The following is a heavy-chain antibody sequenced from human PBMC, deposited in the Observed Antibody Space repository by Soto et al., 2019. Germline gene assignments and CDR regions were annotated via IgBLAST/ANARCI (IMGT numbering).Heavy chain of an antibody. J-gene: IGHJ6*02. CDR3: AREWSAAGHFYGMDV. D-gene: IGHD6-13*01. Sequence: SGYTFTSYDINWVRQAPGQGLEWVGWMNTNSDDTRSAQKFRGRLTLTRDKSMRAVYMKLSNLRPDDSAVYYCAREWSAAGHFYGMDVWGQGTTVTVSS. V-gene: IGHV1-8*01. CDR1: GYTFTSYD. CDR2: MNTNSDDT.